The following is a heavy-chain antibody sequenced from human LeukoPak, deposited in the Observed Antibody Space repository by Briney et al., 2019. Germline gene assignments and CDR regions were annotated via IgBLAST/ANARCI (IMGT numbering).Heavy chain of an antibody. Sequence: NPSETPSLTCTVSGGSISSSTYFWGWIRQPPGKGLEWVGTIYYSGSTYYNPSLKSRVTISVDSSKNQFSLRLSSVTAADTAVYYCARDTGSVNSGSYHNWFDPWGQGTLVTVSS. CDR3: ARDTGSVNSGSYHNWFDP. V-gene: IGHV4-39*07. D-gene: IGHD1-26*01. CDR2: IYYSGST. CDR1: GGSISSSTYF. J-gene: IGHJ5*02.